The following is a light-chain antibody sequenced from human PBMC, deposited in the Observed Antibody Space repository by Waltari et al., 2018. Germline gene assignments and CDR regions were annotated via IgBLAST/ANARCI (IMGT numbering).Light chain of an antibody. CDR2: ASS. J-gene: IGKJ3*01. CDR1: QSISSY. Sequence: DIQMTQSPSSLSASVGDRVTITCRASQSISSYLNWYQQKPGKAPKLTIYASSSLQSGVPSRFSGSGSGTDFTLTISSLQPEDFATYYCQQSYSTPLTFGPGTKVDIK. CDR3: QQSYSTPLT. V-gene: IGKV1-39*01.